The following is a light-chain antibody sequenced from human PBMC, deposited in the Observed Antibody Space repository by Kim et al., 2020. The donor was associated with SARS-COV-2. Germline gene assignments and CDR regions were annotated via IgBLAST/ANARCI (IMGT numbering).Light chain of an antibody. V-gene: IGLV2-14*03. J-gene: IGLJ2*01. Sequence: SPVQSITISCTGTSSDVGAHNYVSWYQHHPGKAPKLMIYDVTRRPSGISNRFSGSKSGNTASLTISGLQAEDEADYYCSSYTGSVVFGGGTQLTVL. CDR3: SSYTGSVV. CDR1: SSDVGAHNY. CDR2: DVT.